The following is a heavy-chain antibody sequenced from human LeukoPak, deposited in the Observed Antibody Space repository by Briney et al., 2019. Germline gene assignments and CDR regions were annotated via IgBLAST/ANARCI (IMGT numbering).Heavy chain of an antibody. D-gene: IGHD3-22*01. J-gene: IGHJ4*02. CDR2: INHSGST. CDR3: ARDGSSGYLTSYYFDY. V-gene: IGHV4-34*01. Sequence: SETLSLTCAVYGGSFSGYYWSWIRQPPGEGLEWIGEINHSGSTNYNPSLKSRVTISVDTSKNQFSLKLSSVTAADTAVYYCARDGSSGYLTSYYFDYWGQGTLVTVSS. CDR1: GGSFSGYY.